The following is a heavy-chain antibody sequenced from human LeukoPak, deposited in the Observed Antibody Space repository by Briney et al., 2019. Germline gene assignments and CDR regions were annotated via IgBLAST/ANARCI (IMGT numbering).Heavy chain of an antibody. J-gene: IGHJ4*02. CDR1: GFTFSSYA. Sequence: GGSLRLSCAASGFTFSSYAMSWVRQAPGKGLEWVSAISGSGGSTYYADSVKGRFTMSRDNSKNTLYLQMNSLRAEDTAVYYCAKDLEYCTTTDCYGGVDYWGQGTLVTVSS. CDR3: AKDLEYCTTTDCYGGVDY. V-gene: IGHV3-23*01. CDR2: ISGSGGST. D-gene: IGHD2-2*01.